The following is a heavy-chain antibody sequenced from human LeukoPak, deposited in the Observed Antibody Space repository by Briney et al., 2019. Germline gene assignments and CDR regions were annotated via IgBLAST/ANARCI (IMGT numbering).Heavy chain of an antibody. Sequence: SETLSLTCTVSGGSMSSYYWSWIRRPPGKGLEGIGYIYDSGNSNYNPSLKSRVTISVDTSRKQFSLKLKSVTAADTAVYYCARYCWSGAAPGSWFDPWGQGTLVTVSS. D-gene: IGHD2-15*01. CDR3: ARYCWSGAAPGSWFDP. J-gene: IGHJ5*02. CDR2: IYDSGNS. CDR1: GGSMSSYY. V-gene: IGHV4-59*08.